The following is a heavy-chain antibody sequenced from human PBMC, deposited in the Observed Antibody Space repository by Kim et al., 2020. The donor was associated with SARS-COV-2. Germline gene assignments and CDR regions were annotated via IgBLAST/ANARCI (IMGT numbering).Heavy chain of an antibody. CDR1: GFTFSSYW. J-gene: IGHJ2*01. V-gene: IGHV3-74*01. Sequence: GGSLRLSCAASGFTFSSYWMHWVRQAPGKGLVWVSRINSDGSSTSYADSVKGRFTISRDNAKNTLYLQMNSLRAEDTAVYYCARVESSSSVSRWVEENDWYFDLWGRGTLVTVSS. D-gene: IGHD6-6*01. CDR3: ARVESSSSVSRWVEENDWYFDL. CDR2: INSDGSST.